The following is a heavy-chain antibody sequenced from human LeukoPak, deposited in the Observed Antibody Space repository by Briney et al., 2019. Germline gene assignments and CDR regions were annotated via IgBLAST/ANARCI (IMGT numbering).Heavy chain of an antibody. CDR2: IWYDGSNK. CDR1: GFTFSSYG. CDR3: AKDQGTAIFGVVIPDWYFDL. D-gene: IGHD3-3*01. Sequence: GGSLRLSCAASGFTFSSYGMHWVRQAPGKGLEWVAVIWYDGSNKYYADSVKGRFTTSRDNSKNTVHLQMNSLRADDTAVYYCAKDQGTAIFGVVIPDWYFDLWGRGTLVTVSS. V-gene: IGHV3-33*03. J-gene: IGHJ2*01.